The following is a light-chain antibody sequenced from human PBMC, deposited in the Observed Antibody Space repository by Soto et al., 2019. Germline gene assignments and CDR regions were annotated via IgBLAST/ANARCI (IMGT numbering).Light chain of an antibody. CDR3: QQFNNYPST. J-gene: IGKJ5*01. CDR2: DAS. CDR1: QGISDA. V-gene: IGKV1D-13*01. Sequence: IQLTQSPSSLSASVGDRVTITCRASQGISDALAWYQQKPGKAPRLLIYDASSLESGVPSRFSGSGSGTDFPLTISSLQPEEFATYYCQQFNNYPSTFGQGTRLEIK.